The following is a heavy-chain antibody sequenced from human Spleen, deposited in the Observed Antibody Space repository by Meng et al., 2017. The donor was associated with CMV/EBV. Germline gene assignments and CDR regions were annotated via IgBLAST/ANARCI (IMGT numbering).Heavy chain of an antibody. V-gene: IGHV4-34*01. CDR1: GGSFSGYY. CDR3: ARVLLWFGVNRFDP. CDR2: INHSGST. D-gene: IGHD3-10*01. Sequence: SETLSLTCAVYGGSFSGYYWSWIRQPPGKGLEWIGEINHSGSTNYNPSLKSRVTISVDTSKNQFSLKLSSVTAADTAVYYCARVLLWFGVNRFDPWGQGTLVTVSS. J-gene: IGHJ5*02.